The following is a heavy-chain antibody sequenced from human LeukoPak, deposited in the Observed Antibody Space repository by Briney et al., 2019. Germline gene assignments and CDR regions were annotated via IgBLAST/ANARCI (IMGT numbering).Heavy chain of an antibody. D-gene: IGHD1-14*01. CDR2: IKQDGNEK. J-gene: IGHJ4*02. CDR1: GFTFDSYW. V-gene: IGHV3-7*01. CDR3: TRDPLTQNDY. Sequence: PGGSLRLSCAASGFTFDSYWMSWVCQAPGKGLEWVANIKQDGNEKYYVDSVKGRFTIYRDNAENSLYLQMNSLRAEDTAVYYCTRDPLTQNDYWGQGTLVTVSS.